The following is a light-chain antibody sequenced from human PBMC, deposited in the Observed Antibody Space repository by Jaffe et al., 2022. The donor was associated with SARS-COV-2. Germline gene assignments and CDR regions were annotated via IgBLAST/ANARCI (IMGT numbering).Light chain of an antibody. CDR1: QVIGNY. V-gene: IGKV1-9*01. CDR3: QQLNSYPIT. J-gene: IGKJ4*01. Sequence: DIQLTQSPSFLSTSVGDRVTITCRTSQVIGNYLVWYQQKPGKAPKVLIYSTSTLQSGVPSRFSGSGSGTEFTLTISSLQPEDIATYHCQQLNSYPITFGGGTKVEIK. CDR2: STS.